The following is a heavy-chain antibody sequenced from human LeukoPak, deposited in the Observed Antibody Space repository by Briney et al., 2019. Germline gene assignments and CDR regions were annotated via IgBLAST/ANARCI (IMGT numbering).Heavy chain of an antibody. CDR3: ARDPGNDYGDYSSYYGMDV. CDR1: GFTVSSNY. D-gene: IGHD4-17*01. J-gene: IGHJ6*02. CDR2: IYSGGST. V-gene: IGHV3-66*01. Sequence: GGSLRLSCAASGFTVSSNYVSWVRQAPGKGLEWVSVIYSGGSTYYADSVKGRFTISRDNSKNTLYLQMNSLRAEDTAVYYCARDPGNDYGDYSSYYGMDVWGQGTTVTVSS.